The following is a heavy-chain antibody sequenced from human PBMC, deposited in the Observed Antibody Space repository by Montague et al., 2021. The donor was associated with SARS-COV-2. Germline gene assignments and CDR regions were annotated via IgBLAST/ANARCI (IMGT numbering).Heavy chain of an antibody. J-gene: IGHJ3*01. Sequence: SETLSLTCAVSGGSISSSDWGWIRQPSGKGLEWIGSFYSSGITDSNPSFKSRVSISLDTSKNQFSLKLRSVTTADTAVYYCARETMTGDAFDVWGQGTMVTVSP. CDR1: GGSISSSD. CDR3: ARETMTGDAFDV. D-gene: IGHD1-14*01. V-gene: IGHV4-59*12. CDR2: FYSSGIT.